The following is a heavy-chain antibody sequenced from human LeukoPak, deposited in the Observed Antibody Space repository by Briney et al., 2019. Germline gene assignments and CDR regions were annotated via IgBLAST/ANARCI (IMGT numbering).Heavy chain of an antibody. CDR1: GFTFSSYA. J-gene: IGHJ3*02. V-gene: IGHV3-30-3*01. CDR2: ISYDGTNT. Sequence: GGSLRPSCAASGFTFSSYAVHWVRQAPASGREWVTLISYDGTNTYYADSVKGRFTISRDNSKNTLYLQMNSLRTEDTAVYYCARDRSLLTYYYDSSGYYDAFDIWGQGTMVTVSS. CDR3: ARDRSLLTYYYDSSGYYDAFDI. D-gene: IGHD3-22*01.